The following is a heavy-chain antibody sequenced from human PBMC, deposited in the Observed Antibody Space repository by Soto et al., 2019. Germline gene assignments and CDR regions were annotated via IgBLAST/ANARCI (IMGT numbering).Heavy chain of an antibody. V-gene: IGHV3-23*01. CDR3: AFSSGWFDACDI. Sequence: EVQLLESGGGLVQPGGSLRLSCASSGFTFSNSDMSWVRQALGKGLEGVSYISRSGDSTYYADSVKGRFTISRDNSKNTLLVQVNTLRNEDTAVYYCAFSSGWFDACDIWGQGRRGTDSS. CDR2: ISRSGDST. J-gene: IGHJ3*02. D-gene: IGHD6-19*01. CDR1: GFTFSNSD.